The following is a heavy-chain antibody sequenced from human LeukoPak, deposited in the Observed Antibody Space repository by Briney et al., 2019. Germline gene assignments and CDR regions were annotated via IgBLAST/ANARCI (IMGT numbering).Heavy chain of an antibody. J-gene: IGHJ4*02. D-gene: IGHD3-22*01. CDR3: ARSYYDSSGSTYYFDY. Sequence: SETLSLTCTVSGYSISSSYNWGWIRQPPGEGLEWIGSIYHSGSTYYNPSLKSRVTISVDTSKNQFSLKLSSVTAADTAVYYCARSYYDSSGSTYYFDYWGQGTLVTVSS. CDR1: GYSISSSYN. CDR2: IYHSGST. V-gene: IGHV4-38-2*02.